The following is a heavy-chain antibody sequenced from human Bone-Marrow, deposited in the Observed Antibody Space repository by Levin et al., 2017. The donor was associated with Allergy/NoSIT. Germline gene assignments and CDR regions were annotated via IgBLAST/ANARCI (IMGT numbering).Heavy chain of an antibody. J-gene: IGHJ4*02. CDR3: ARGGCSSTSCLDN. CDR2: VISDGSIT. D-gene: IGHD2-2*01. Sequence: GGSLSLSCAASGFTFSNYYMHWVRQAPGKGLVWVSRVISDGSITDYADSVKGRFTISRDNARNTLYLQMNSLRAEDTAVYHCARGGCSSTSCLDNWGQGILVTVSS. CDR1: GFTFSNYY. V-gene: IGHV3-74*01.